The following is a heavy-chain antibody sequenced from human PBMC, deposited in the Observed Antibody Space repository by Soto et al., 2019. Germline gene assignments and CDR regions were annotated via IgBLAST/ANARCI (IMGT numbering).Heavy chain of an antibody. J-gene: IGHJ4*02. CDR1: GGSISSYY. CDR3: ARRPIAGEYYFDY. Sequence: QVQLQESGPGLVKPSETLSLTCTASGGSISSYYWSWIRQPPGKGLEWIGYIYYSGSTNYNPSLKSRVTISVDTSKNQFSLKLSSVTAADTAVYYCARRPIAGEYYFDYWGQGTLVTVSS. D-gene: IGHD6-13*01. CDR2: IYYSGST. V-gene: IGHV4-59*08.